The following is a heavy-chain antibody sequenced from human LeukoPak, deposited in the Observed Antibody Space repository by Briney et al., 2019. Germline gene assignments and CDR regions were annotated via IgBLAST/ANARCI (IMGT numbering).Heavy chain of an antibody. Sequence: WGSLRLSCAASGITFSSHTMNWVRQAPGKGLEWVSSICSSSSYIYHAGSVKGRSTISRDTAKNSLFLQMTSLRAEDTAVYYCARDRSRNYGYYFDFWGQGTLVSVSS. CDR1: GITFSSHT. CDR2: ICSSSSYI. J-gene: IGHJ4*02. D-gene: IGHD4-11*01. V-gene: IGHV3-21*01. CDR3: ARDRSRNYGYYFDF.